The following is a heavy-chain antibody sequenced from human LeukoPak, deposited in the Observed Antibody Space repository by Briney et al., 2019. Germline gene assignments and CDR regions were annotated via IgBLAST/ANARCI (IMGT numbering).Heavy chain of an antibody. V-gene: IGHV4-61*02. Sequence: SSETLSLTCTVSGGSISSGSYYWSWIRQPAGKGLEWIGRIYTSGSTNYNPSLKSRVTISVDTSKNQFSLKLSSVTAADTAVYYCAREFAHSSGWYAREFAYWGQGTLVTVSS. CDR2: IYTSGST. CDR1: GGSISSGSYY. D-gene: IGHD6-19*01. CDR3: AREFAHSSGWYAREFAY. J-gene: IGHJ4*02.